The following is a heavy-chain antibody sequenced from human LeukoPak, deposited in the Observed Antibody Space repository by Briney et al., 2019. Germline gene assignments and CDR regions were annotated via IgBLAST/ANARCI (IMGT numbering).Heavy chain of an antibody. CDR3: ARGGSGYDFTPRPFDY. CDR1: GGSISSSSYY. V-gene: IGHV4-39*07. D-gene: IGHD5-12*01. CDR2: IYYSGST. J-gene: IGHJ4*02. Sequence: SETLSLTCTVSGGSISSSSYYWGWIRQPPGKGLEWIGSIYYSGSTYYNPSLKSRVTISVDTSKNQFSLKLSSVTAADTAVYYCARGGSGYDFTPRPFDYWGQGTLVTVSS.